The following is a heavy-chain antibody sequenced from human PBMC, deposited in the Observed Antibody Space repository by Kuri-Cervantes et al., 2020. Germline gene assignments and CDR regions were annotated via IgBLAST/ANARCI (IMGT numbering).Heavy chain of an antibody. CDR1: GGSFSGYY. Sequence: ESLKISCAVYGGSFSGYYWSWIRQPPGKGLEWIGEINHSGSTNYNPSLKSRVTITVDTSKNQFSLKLSSVTAADTAVYYCARDLSSYGSGSYYNPWFDPWGQGTLVTVSS. CDR3: ARDLSSYGSGSYYNPWFDP. J-gene: IGHJ5*02. V-gene: IGHV4-34*01. CDR2: INHSGST. D-gene: IGHD3-10*01.